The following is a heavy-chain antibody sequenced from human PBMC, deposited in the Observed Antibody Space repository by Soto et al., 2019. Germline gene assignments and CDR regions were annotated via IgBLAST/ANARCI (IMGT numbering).Heavy chain of an antibody. J-gene: IGHJ6*02. CDR1: GFTFSSYG. V-gene: IGHV3-33*01. CDR3: ARDGIAGYGMDV. Sequence: QVQLVESGGGVVQPGRSLRLSCVASGFTFSSYGMHWVRQAPGKGLEWVAVIWYDGSNKYYADSVKGRFTISRDNSKNTLYLQMNSLRAEDTAVYYCARDGIAGYGMDVWGQGTTVTVSS. D-gene: IGHD1-1*01. CDR2: IWYDGSNK.